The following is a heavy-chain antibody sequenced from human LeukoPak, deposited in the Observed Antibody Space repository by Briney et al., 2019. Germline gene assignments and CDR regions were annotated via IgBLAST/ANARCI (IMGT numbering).Heavy chain of an antibody. Sequence: GRSLRLSCAASGFTFSSYAMHWVRQAPGKGLEWVAVMSNDGSIKKYANSVKGRFTISRDNSKNTLFLQMDSLRAEDTALYYCARELTIFGVIVQRYDTFDIWGQGTMVTVSS. CDR1: GFTFSSYA. CDR3: ARELTIFGVIVQRYDTFDI. V-gene: IGHV3-30-3*01. CDR2: MSNDGSIK. D-gene: IGHD3-3*01. J-gene: IGHJ3*02.